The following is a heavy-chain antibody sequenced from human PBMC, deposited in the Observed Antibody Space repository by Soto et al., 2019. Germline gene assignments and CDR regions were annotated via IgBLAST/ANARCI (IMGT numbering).Heavy chain of an antibody. J-gene: IGHJ5*02. D-gene: IGHD3-10*01. Sequence: GSVKVSCKASGYTFTRDQIHWVRQAPGQGLEWMGMIDPSGGKTNYAQKFQGRVTMTRDTSTSTVYMALSSLRSEDTAIYFCGRVMRSLLSITALDTWGQGTLVPVSP. V-gene: IGHV1-46*01. CDR2: IDPSGGKT. CDR3: GRVMRSLLSITALDT. CDR1: GYTFTRDQ.